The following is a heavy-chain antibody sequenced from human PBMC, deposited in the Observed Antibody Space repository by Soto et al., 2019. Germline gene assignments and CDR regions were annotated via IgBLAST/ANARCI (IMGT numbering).Heavy chain of an antibody. V-gene: IGHV5-10-1*01. CDR1: GYSFTSYW. Sequence: GESLKISCKGSGYSFTSYWISWVRQMPGKGLEWMGRIDPSDSYTTYSPSFQGHVTISADQSISTAYLQWSSLKASDTAMYYCARETRQYYDILTGFYYYYGMDVWGQGTTVTVSS. CDR2: IDPSDSYT. CDR3: ARETRQYYDILTGFYYYYGMDV. D-gene: IGHD3-9*01. J-gene: IGHJ6*02.